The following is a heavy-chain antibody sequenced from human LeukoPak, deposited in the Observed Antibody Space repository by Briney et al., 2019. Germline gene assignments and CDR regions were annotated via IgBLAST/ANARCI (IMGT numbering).Heavy chain of an antibody. Sequence: ASVTVSCKASGYTFTGYYMHWVRQAPGQGLEWMGWINPNSGGTNYAQKFQGRVTMTRDTSISTAYMELSRLRSDDTAVYYCAREVVVAATGRDFDYWGQGTLVTVSS. V-gene: IGHV1-2*02. CDR2: INPNSGGT. CDR1: GYTFTGYY. J-gene: IGHJ4*02. CDR3: AREVVVAATGRDFDY. D-gene: IGHD2-15*01.